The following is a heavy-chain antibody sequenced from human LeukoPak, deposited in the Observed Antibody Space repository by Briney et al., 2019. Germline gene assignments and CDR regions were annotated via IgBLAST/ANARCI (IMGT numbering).Heavy chain of an antibody. Sequence: PGGSLRLSCAASGFTVSSNYMSWVRQAPGKGLEWVSVIYSGGSTYYADSVKGRFTISRDNSKNTLYLQLNSLRGEDTAVYYCARDRVVRGVISPYDYWGQGTLVTVSS. CDR1: GFTVSSNY. CDR3: ARDRVVRGVISPYDY. J-gene: IGHJ4*02. D-gene: IGHD3-10*01. CDR2: IYSGGST. V-gene: IGHV3-53*01.